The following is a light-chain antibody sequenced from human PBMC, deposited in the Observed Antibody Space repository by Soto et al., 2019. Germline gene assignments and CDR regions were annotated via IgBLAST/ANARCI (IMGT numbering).Light chain of an antibody. CDR3: QQYQT. J-gene: IGKJ1*01. Sequence: IQMTQYPSTLSASVGDRVTITCRASQSISSWLAWYQQKPGKAPKLLIYDASSLESGVPSRFSGSGSGTEFTLTISSLQPDDFATYYCQQYQTFGQGTKVAIK. V-gene: IGKV1-5*01. CDR1: QSISSW. CDR2: DAS.